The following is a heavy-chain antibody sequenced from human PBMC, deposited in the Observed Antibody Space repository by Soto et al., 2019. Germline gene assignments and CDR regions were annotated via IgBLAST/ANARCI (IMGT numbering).Heavy chain of an antibody. V-gene: IGHV1-18*01. Sequence: QVQLVQSGAEVKKPGASVKVSCKASGYTFTTYGISWVRQVPGQGLEWMGWNSAYNGNTNYAQKLQDRATLTRDTSTNTAYMELRSLRSDDTAVYYCARDGQVGSTIFLQYWGQGTLVTFSS. CDR2: NSAYNGNT. CDR3: ARDGQVGSTIFLQY. D-gene: IGHD1-26*01. J-gene: IGHJ1*01. CDR1: GYTFTTYG.